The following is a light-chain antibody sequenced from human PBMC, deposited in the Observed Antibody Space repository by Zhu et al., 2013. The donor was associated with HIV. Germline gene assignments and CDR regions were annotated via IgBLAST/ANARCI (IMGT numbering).Light chain of an antibody. CDR1: QTVYTY. CDR3: QQYHKWPRT. V-gene: IGKV3-11*01. CDR2: EAS. J-gene: IGKJ1*01. Sequence: EIVLTQSPGTLSLSPGERATLSCRASQTVYTYLAWYQHKPGQSPRLLIYEASNRAPGIPARFSGSGSGADFTLTISSLQAEDVAVYYCQQYHKWPRTFGQGTKVE.